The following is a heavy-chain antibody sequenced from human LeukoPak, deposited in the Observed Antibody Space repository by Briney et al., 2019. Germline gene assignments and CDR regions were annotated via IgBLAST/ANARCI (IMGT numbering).Heavy chain of an antibody. J-gene: IGHJ5*02. Sequence: SQTLSLTCAISGDSVSSNSAAWNWIRQSPSRGLEWLGRTYYRSKWYNDYAVSVKSRITINPDTSKNQFSLQLNSVTPEDTAVYYCARGLVACSSTSCYRGNWFDPWGQGTLVTVSS. CDR3: ARGLVACSSTSCYRGNWFDP. CDR1: GDSVSSNSAA. V-gene: IGHV6-1*01. CDR2: TYYRSKWYN. D-gene: IGHD2-2*02.